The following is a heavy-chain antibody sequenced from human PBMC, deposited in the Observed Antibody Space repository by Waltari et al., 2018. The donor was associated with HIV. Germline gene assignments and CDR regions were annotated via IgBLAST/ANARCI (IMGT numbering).Heavy chain of an antibody. J-gene: IGHJ4*02. Sequence: EVQLVESGGGLVQPGGSLTLPCAASAVSFRDVWLNWVRQAPGQGLEWVGQIKSKTEGWTTDYAAPVKGRFTISRDDSKNMLFLEMNSLNTDDTASYYCTVGKSSGYYWGQGTLVTVSS. CDR1: AVSFRDVW. CDR3: TVGKSSGYY. D-gene: IGHD3-22*01. V-gene: IGHV3-15*01. CDR2: IKSKTEGWTT.